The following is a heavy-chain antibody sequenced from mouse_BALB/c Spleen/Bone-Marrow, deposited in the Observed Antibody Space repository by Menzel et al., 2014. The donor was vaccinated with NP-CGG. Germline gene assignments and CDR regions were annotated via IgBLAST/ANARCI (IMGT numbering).Heavy chain of an antibody. CDR2: ISSGGGST. CDR3: ARPLDYYGSSPFYARDY. D-gene: IGHD1-1*01. CDR1: GFAFSSYD. V-gene: IGHV5-12-1*01. J-gene: IGHJ4*01. Sequence: EVMLVESGGGLVKPGGSLKLSCAASGFAFSSYDMSWVRQTPEKRLEWVAYISSGGGSTYYPDTVQGRFTISRDNAKNTLYLQMSSLKSEDTAMYYWARPLDYYGSSPFYARDYWGQGTSVTVSS.